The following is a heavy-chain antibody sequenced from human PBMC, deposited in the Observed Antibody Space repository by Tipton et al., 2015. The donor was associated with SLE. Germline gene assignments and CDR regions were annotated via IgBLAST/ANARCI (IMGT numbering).Heavy chain of an antibody. CDR1: GGSITTSSFH. V-gene: IGHV4-39*01. CDR3: VRQLVPTGAAGN. Sequence: TLSLTCTVSGGSITTSSFHWGWIRQPPGKGLEWIGTIYYSGTTNYNPSLKSRVTMFVDTSNNQFSLILTSVTAADTAVYYCVRQLVPTGAAGNWGQGTLVTVSS. CDR2: IYYSGTT. D-gene: IGHD2-2*01. J-gene: IGHJ4*02.